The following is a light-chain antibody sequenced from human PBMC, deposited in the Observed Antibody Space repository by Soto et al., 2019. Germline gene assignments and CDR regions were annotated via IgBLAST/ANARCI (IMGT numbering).Light chain of an antibody. CDR3: QQRSKWPPIT. V-gene: IGKV3-11*01. CDR1: QSVSTY. Sequence: EIVLTQSPATLSLSPGERATLSCRASQSVSTYLAWYQQKPGQAPRLLMYDASNRATGIPARFSGSGSGTDFNLTISSLEPEDFAVYYCQQRSKWPPITFDQGTRLEI. CDR2: DAS. J-gene: IGKJ5*01.